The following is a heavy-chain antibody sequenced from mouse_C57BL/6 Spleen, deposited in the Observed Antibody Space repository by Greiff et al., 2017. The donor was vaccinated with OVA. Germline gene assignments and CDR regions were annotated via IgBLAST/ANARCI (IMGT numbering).Heavy chain of an antibody. V-gene: IGHV5-16*01. J-gene: IGHJ4*01. CDR3: ARVAYYYYAMDY. CDR1: GFTFSDYY. D-gene: IGHD6-5*01. CDR2: INYDGSST. Sequence: EVNVVESEGGLVQPGSSMKLSCTASGFTFSDYYMAWVRQVPEKGLEWVANINYDGSSTYYLDSLKSRFIISRDNAKNILYLQMSSLKSEDTATYYCARVAYYYYAMDYWGQGTSVTVSS.